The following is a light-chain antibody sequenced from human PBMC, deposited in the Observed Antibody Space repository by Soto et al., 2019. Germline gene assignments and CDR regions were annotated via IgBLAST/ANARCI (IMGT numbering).Light chain of an antibody. CDR1: ISSIGSNT. J-gene: IGLJ1*01. CDR2: SNY. Sequence: QSVLTQPPSASGTPGQSVTISCSGGISSIGSNTVNWYQQFPGTAPKLLIYSNYQRPSGVPDRFSGSKSGTSASLAISGLQSEDEADYYCEAWDDSLNGDVFGTGTKVTVL. V-gene: IGLV1-44*01. CDR3: EAWDDSLNGDV.